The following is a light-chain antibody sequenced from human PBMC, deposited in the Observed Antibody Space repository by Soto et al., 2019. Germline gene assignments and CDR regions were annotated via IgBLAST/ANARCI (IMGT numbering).Light chain of an antibody. Sequence: DIQMTQAPSSLSASVGDRVTITCRASQGIRDALGWYQQKPGKAPKRLIYAASSLQSGVPSRFSGSGSGTEFTLTISSLQPEDFATFYFRKHNSYPQTFGQGTTVQIK. J-gene: IGKJ1*01. CDR2: AAS. CDR1: QGIRDA. V-gene: IGKV1-17*01. CDR3: RKHNSYPQT.